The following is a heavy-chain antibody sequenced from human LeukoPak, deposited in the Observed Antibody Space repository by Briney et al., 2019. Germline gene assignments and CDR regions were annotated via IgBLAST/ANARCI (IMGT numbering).Heavy chain of an antibody. CDR2: INPNSGGT. Sequence: ASVKVSCKASGYTFTGYYMHWVRQAPGQGLEWMGRINPNSGGTNYAQKFQGRVTMTRDTSISTAYMELSRLRSDDTAVYYCARGVGYQLLVYFDYWGQGTLVTVSS. D-gene: IGHD2-2*01. V-gene: IGHV1-2*06. J-gene: IGHJ4*02. CDR1: GYTFTGYY. CDR3: ARGVGYQLLVYFDY.